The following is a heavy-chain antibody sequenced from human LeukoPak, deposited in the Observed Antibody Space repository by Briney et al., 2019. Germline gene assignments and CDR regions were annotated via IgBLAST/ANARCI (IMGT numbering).Heavy chain of an antibody. Sequence: PSETLSLTCTVSGGPISSYYWSWIRQPPGKGLEWIAYIDDSGSTNYNPSLKSRVTISVDTSKNQFSLKLSSVTAADTAVYYCARSLWSGYFGFWSQGTLATVSS. D-gene: IGHD3-3*01. V-gene: IGHV4-59*01. CDR2: IDDSGST. CDR3: ARSLWSGYFGF. CDR1: GGPISSYY. J-gene: IGHJ4*02.